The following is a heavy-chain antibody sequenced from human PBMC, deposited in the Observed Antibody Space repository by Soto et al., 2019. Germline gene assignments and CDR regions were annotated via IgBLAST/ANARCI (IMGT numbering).Heavy chain of an antibody. V-gene: IGHV4-31*03. CDR2: IYDSESA. CDR1: GESISSGGYY. D-gene: IGHD6-6*01. CDR3: ARASSSSSAADY. J-gene: IGHJ4*02. Sequence: QVQLQESGPGLVKASQTLPLICSVSGESISSGGYYWSWIRHHPGKGLEWIGYIYDSESAYYNPSLKSRVTISMDTSKNHFAMKLSSVTAADTAVYYCARASSSSSAADYWGQGTLITVSS.